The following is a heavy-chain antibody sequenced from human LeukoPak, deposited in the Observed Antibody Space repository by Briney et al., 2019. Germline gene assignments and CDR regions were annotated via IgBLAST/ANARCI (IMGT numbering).Heavy chain of an antibody. Sequence: PSETLSLTCTVSGGSISSGSYYWSWIRQPAGKGLEWIGRIYTSGSTNYNPSLKSRVTISVDTSKNQFSLKLSSVTAADTAVYYCARTTYSSSSGGYYYYYMDVWGSGTTVTVSS. CDR1: GGSISSGSYY. J-gene: IGHJ6*03. CDR2: IYTSGST. CDR3: ARTTYSSSSGGYYYYYMDV. D-gene: IGHD6-6*01. V-gene: IGHV4-61*02.